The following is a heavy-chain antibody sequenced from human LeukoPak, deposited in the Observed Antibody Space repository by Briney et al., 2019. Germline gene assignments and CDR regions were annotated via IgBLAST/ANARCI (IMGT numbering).Heavy chain of an antibody. CDR1: GYSFTNYW. Sequence: GSLKVSCKGSGYSFTNYWIAWVRQTPGKGLEWMGLVYPGDSATRYTPSFQGQVTFSADKSINTAYLQWSSLRASDTAMYYCARHDYYGSDSYARSMSVWGNGTTVTVSS. CDR3: ARHDYYGSDSYARSMSV. D-gene: IGHD3-10*01. J-gene: IGHJ6*04. CDR2: VYPGDSAT. V-gene: IGHV5-51*01.